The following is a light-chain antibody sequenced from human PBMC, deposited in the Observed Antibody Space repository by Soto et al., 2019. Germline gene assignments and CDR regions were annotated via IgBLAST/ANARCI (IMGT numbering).Light chain of an antibody. CDR1: SSDVGGYNY. CDR2: DVS. J-gene: IGLJ2*01. CDR3: CSYAGSLVV. V-gene: IGLV2-11*01. Sequence: QSALTQPRSVSGSPGQSVTISCTGTSSDVGGYNYVSWYHQHPGKAPKLMIYDVSKRPSGVPDRFSGSKSDNTASLTISGLQTEDEADYYCCSYAGSLVVFGGGTKLTVL.